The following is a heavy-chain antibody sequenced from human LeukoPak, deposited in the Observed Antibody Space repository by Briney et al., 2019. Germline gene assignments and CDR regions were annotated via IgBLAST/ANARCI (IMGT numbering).Heavy chain of an antibody. CDR3: ARHGSGSYGEYNWFDP. D-gene: IGHD3-10*01. V-gene: IGHV4-39*01. CDR1: GGSISSSSYY. Sequence: SETLSLTCTVSGGSISSSSYYWGWIRQPPGKGLEWIGSIYYSGSTYYNPSLKSRVTISVDTSKNQFSLKLSSVTAADTAVYYCARHGSGSYGEYNWFDPWGQGTLVTVSS. CDR2: IYYSGST. J-gene: IGHJ5*02.